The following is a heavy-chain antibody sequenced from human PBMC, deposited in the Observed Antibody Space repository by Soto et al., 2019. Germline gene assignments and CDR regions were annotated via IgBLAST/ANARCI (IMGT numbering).Heavy chain of an antibody. D-gene: IGHD2-2*01. J-gene: IGHJ4*02. CDR3: AKDGVNYASLSPVDY. CDR2: ISYDGINA. CDR1: GFNLRTFT. Sequence: QIHLVESGGGVVQPGRSLRLSCASSGFNLRTFTMHWVRQAPGKGLEWVAGISYDGINAYYADSVKGRFAISRDNSKNTVSLQINSLRPADTAAYYCAKDGVNYASLSPVDYWGQGNLVTVSS. V-gene: IGHV3-30*09.